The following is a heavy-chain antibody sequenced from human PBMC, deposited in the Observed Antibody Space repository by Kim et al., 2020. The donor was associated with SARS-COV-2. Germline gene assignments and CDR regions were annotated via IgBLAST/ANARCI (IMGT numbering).Heavy chain of an antibody. V-gene: IGHV3-11*06. CDR1: GFTFSDYY. CDR3: ARERCSGGSCYSSRDWFDP. CDR2: ISSSSSYT. D-gene: IGHD2-15*01. Sequence: GGSLRLSCAASGFTFSDYYMSWIRQAPGKGLEWVSYISSSSSYTNYADSVKGRFTISRDNAKNSLYLQMNSLRAEDTAVYYCARERCSGGSCYSSRDWFDPWGQGTLVTVSS. J-gene: IGHJ5*02.